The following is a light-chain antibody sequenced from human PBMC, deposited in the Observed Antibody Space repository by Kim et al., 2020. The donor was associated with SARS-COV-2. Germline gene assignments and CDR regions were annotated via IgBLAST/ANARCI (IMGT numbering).Light chain of an antibody. J-gene: IGKJ2*01. CDR1: QSVSNNY. Sequence: LSPGEGATLSCRASQSVSNNYLAWYQQKPGQAPSLLIYGASTRATGISDRFSGTGSGSDFTLSITRLEPEDFAVYYCQQYGSSPRTFGQGTKLEI. V-gene: IGKV3-20*01. CDR3: QQYGSSPRT. CDR2: GAS.